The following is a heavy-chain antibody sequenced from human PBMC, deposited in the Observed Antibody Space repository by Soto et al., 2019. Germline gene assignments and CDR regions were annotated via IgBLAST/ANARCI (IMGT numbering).Heavy chain of an antibody. CDR1: GVRFSSYA. J-gene: IGHJ3*02. V-gene: IGHV3-30-3*01. Sequence: QVQLVESGGGVVQPGTSLRLSCEASGVRFSSYAMHWVRQAPGKELEWVAVTSFDGSSKYYADSVKGRFTISRDNSKNTLYLQMNSLRAEDTAVYYCARDQDYYDSSGSDAFDIWGQGTMDTVSS. CDR2: TSFDGSSK. D-gene: IGHD3-22*01. CDR3: ARDQDYYDSSGSDAFDI.